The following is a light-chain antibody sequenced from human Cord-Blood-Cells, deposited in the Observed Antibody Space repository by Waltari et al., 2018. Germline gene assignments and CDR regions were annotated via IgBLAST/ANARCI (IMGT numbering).Light chain of an antibody. CDR3: QQSYSTPRT. CDR2: AAS. J-gene: IGKJ4*01. V-gene: IGKV1-39*01. Sequence: DIQLTQPPSSLSPSVGARVTNTCRASQSISSYLNWYQQKPGKAPKLLIYAASSLQSGVPSRFSGSGSGTDFTLTISCLQPEDFATYYCQQSYSTPRTFGGGTKVEIK. CDR1: QSISSY.